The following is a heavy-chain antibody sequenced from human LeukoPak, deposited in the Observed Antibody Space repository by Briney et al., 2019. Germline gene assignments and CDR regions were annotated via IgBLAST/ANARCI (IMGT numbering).Heavy chain of an antibody. CDR3: ARDVAFFYYGMDV. CDR2: IWKDGSNK. D-gene: IGHD2-21*01. CDR1: GFTFSSYG. J-gene: IGHJ6*02. Sequence: GGSLRLSCSASGFTFSSYGMHWVRQAPGKGLEWVAVIWKDGSNKYYADSVKGRFTISRDNSKNTLYLQMNSLRAEDTAVYCCARDVAFFYYGMDVWGQGTTVTVSS. V-gene: IGHV3-33*08.